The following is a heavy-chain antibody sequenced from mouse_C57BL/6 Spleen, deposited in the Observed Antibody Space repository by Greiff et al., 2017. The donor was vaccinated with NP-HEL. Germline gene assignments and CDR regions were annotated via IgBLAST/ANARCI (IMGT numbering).Heavy chain of an antibody. CDR2: ISYDGSN. J-gene: IGHJ3*01. CDR3: AKGHGAWFAY. Sequence: EVKLKESGPGLVKPSQSLSLTCSVTGYSITSGYYWNWIRQFPGNKLEWMGYISYDGSNNYNPSLKNRISITRDTSKNQFFLKLNSVTTEDTATYYCAKGHGAWFAYWGQGTLVTVSA. V-gene: IGHV3-6*01. CDR1: GYSITSGYY.